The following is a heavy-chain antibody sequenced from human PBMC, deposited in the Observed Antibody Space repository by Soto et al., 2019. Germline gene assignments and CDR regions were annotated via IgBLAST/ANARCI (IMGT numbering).Heavy chain of an antibody. CDR3: ARSSIAAAGNWFDP. CDR1: GYAFTGYY. Sequence: QVQLVQSGAEVKKPGASVKVSCKASGYAFTGYYMHWVRQAPGQGLEWMGWINPNSGGTNYAQKFQGWVTMTRDTSISTAYMELSRLRSDDTAVYYCARSSIAAAGNWFDPWGQGTLVTVSS. D-gene: IGHD6-13*01. CDR2: INPNSGGT. V-gene: IGHV1-2*04. J-gene: IGHJ5*02.